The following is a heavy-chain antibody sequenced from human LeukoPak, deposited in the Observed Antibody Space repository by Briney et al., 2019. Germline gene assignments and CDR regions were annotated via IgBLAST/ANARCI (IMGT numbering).Heavy chain of an antibody. J-gene: IGHJ4*02. Sequence: ASVNVSCKASGYTFTSYYMHWVRQAPGQGLEWMGIINPSGGSTSYAQKFQGRVTMTRDTSTSTVYMELSSLRSEDTAVYYCARDGDGQQAAGTNFDYWGQGTLVTVSS. V-gene: IGHV1-46*01. D-gene: IGHD6-13*01. CDR3: ARDGDGQQAAGTNFDY. CDR1: GYTFTSYY. CDR2: INPSGGST.